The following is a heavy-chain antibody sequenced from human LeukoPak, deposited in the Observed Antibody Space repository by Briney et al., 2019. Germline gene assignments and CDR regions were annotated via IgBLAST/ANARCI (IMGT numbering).Heavy chain of an antibody. D-gene: IGHD3-9*01. J-gene: IGHJ6*04. CDR2: ISSSGSTI. CDR1: GFTFSSYE. CDR3: ARDTHRYFDWLKTYYYYGMDV. Sequence: GGSPRLSCAASGFTFSSYEMNWVRQAPGKGLEWVSYISSSGSTIYYADSVKGRFTISRDNAKNSLYLQMNSLRAEDTAVYYCARDTHRYFDWLKTYYYYGMDVWGKGTTVTVSS. V-gene: IGHV3-48*03.